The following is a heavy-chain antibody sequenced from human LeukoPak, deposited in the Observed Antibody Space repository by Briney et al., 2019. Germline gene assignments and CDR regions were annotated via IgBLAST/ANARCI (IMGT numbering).Heavy chain of an antibody. CDR3: ARHVPYYYYMDV. J-gene: IGHJ6*03. D-gene: IGHD6-6*01. CDR1: GSSINNYY. V-gene: IGHV4-59*08. CDR2: IAYNGDT. Sequence: SETLSLTCTVSGSSINNYYWNWIRQPPGKGLEWIVYIAYNGDTVHNPSLESRVTISVDTSKRQFSMRLASVTAADTAVYYCARHVPYYYYMDVWGKGTTVTISS.